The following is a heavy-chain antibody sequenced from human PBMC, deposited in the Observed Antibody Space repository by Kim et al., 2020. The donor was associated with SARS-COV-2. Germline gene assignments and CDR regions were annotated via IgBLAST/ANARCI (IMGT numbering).Heavy chain of an antibody. Sequence: GGYLRLSCAASGFTFSSYAMHWVRQAPGKGLEWVAVISYDGSNKYYADSVKGRFTISRDNSKNTLYLQMNSLRAEDTAVYYCATSGSGSYYYYGMDVWG. D-gene: IGHD3-10*01. CDR3: ATSGSGSYYYYGMDV. CDR1: GFTFSSYA. V-gene: IGHV3-30-3*01. J-gene: IGHJ6*02. CDR2: ISYDGSNK.